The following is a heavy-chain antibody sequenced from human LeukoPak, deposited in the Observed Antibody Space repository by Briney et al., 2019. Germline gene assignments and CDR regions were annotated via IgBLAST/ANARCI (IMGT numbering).Heavy chain of an antibody. J-gene: IGHJ4*02. Sequence: PGGSLRLSCTVSGFTVSSNSMSWVRQAPGKGLEWVSFIYSGTIHYSDSVKGRFTISRDNSKNTLYLQMNSLRAEDTAVYYCARVVNHGYSDYWGQGTLVTVSS. CDR3: ARVVNHGYSDY. D-gene: IGHD4-17*01. CDR2: IYSGTI. V-gene: IGHV3-53*01. CDR1: GFTVSSNS.